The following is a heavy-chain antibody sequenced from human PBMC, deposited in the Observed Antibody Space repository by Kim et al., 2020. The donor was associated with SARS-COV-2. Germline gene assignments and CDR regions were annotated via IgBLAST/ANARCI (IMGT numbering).Heavy chain of an antibody. Sequence: GGSLRLSCAASGFTVSSNYMSWVRQAPGKGLEWVSVIYSGGSTYYADSVKGRFTISRDNSKNTLYLQMNSLRAEDTAVYYCARGQVLGVGLGGSYYFDYWGQGTLVTVSS. V-gene: IGHV3-53*01. J-gene: IGHJ4*02. D-gene: IGHD3-16*01. CDR3: ARGQVLGVGLGGSYYFDY. CDR1: GFTVSSNY. CDR2: IYSGGST.